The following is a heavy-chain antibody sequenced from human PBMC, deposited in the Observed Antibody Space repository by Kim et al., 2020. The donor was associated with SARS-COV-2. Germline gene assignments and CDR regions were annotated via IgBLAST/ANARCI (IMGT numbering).Heavy chain of an antibody. V-gene: IGHV4-39*01. D-gene: IGHD5-18*01. CDR2: IFYSGST. CDR1: GGSISSSSYY. J-gene: IGHJ2*01. Sequence: SETLSLTCTVSGGSISSSSYYWGWIRQPPGKGLEWIGSIFYSGSTYYNPSLKSRVTISVDTSKNQFSLKLSSVTAADTAVYYCASPLFRKYSYGHYWYFDLWGRGTLVTVSS. CDR3: ASPLFRKYSYGHYWYFDL.